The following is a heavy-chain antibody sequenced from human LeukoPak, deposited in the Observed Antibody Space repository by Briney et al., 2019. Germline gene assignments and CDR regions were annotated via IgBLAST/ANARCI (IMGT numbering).Heavy chain of an antibody. CDR3: ARGKTAMVTDY. Sequence: KPSETLPLTCTVSGGSISSGDYYWSWIRQPPGKGLEWIGYIYYSGSTYYNPSLKSRVTISVDTSKNQFSLKLSSATAADTAVYYCARGKTAMVTDYWGQGTLVTVSS. CDR1: GGSISSGDYY. V-gene: IGHV4-30-4*01. D-gene: IGHD5-18*01. J-gene: IGHJ4*02. CDR2: IYYSGST.